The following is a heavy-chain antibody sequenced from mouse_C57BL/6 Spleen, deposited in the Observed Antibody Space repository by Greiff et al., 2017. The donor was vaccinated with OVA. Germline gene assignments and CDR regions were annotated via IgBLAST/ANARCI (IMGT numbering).Heavy chain of an antibody. J-gene: IGHJ4*01. D-gene: IGHD1-1*01. Sequence: VQLQQSGAELVRPGTSVKMSCKASGYTFTNYWIGWAKQRPGNGLEWIGDIYPGGGYTNYNEKLQGKATLTADKSSSTAYMQFSSLTSEDSAIYYCARRSYYYEAMDYWGQGTSVTVSS. CDR1: GYTFTNYW. V-gene: IGHV1-63*01. CDR2: IYPGGGYT. CDR3: ARRSYYYEAMDY.